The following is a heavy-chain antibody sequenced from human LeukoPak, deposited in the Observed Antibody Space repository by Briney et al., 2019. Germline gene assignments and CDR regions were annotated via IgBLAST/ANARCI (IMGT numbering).Heavy chain of an antibody. CDR3: ARGAGSKSGYYLFDY. V-gene: IGHV1-8*01. J-gene: IGHJ4*02. CDR1: GYTFTSYD. Sequence: ASMKVSCKASGYTFTSYDINWVRQATGQGLEWMGWMNPNSGNTGYAQKFQGRVTMTRNTSISTAYMELSSLRSEDTAVYYCARGAGSKSGYYLFDYWGQGTLVTVSS. D-gene: IGHD3-22*01. CDR2: MNPNSGNT.